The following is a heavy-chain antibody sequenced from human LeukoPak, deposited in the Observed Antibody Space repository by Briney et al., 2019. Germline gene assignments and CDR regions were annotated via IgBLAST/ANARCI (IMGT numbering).Heavy chain of an antibody. CDR2: ISYDGSNK. Sequence: GGSLRLSCAASGFTFSSYAMHWVRQAPGKGLEWVAVISYDGSNKYYADSVKGRFTISRDNSKNTLYLQMNSLRAEDTAVYYCAREYYYGSGSYWGSTYKTDPWGQGTLVTVSS. J-gene: IGHJ5*02. D-gene: IGHD3-10*01. V-gene: IGHV3-30*14. CDR1: GFTFSSYA. CDR3: AREYYYGSGSYWGSTYKTDP.